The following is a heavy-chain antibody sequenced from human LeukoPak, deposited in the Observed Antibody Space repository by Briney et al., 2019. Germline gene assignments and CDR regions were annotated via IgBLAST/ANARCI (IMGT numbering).Heavy chain of an antibody. V-gene: IGHV3-53*01. D-gene: IGHD4-17*01. CDR3: ARDDYGDYAIDY. J-gene: IGHJ4*02. Sequence: PGGSLRLSCAASGFTVSSNYMSWVRQAPGKGLEWVSVIYSGGSTYYADSVKGRFTISRDNSKNTLYPQMNSLRAEDTAVYYCARDDYGDYAIDYWGQGTLVTVSS. CDR2: IYSGGST. CDR1: GFTVSSNY.